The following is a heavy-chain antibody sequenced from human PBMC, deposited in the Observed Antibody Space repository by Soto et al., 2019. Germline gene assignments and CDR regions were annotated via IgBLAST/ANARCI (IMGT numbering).Heavy chain of an antibody. D-gene: IGHD5-12*01. CDR2: IYYSGST. CDR1: GGSISSSSYY. J-gene: IGHJ6*02. V-gene: IGHV4-39*01. Sequence: LTCTVSGGSISSSSYYWGWIRQPPGKGLEWIGSIYYSGSTYYNPSLKSRVTISVDTSKNQFSLKLSSVTAADTAVYYCARTNSGYDSVPYYYYGMDVWGQGTTVTVSS. CDR3: ARTNSGYDSVPYYYYGMDV.